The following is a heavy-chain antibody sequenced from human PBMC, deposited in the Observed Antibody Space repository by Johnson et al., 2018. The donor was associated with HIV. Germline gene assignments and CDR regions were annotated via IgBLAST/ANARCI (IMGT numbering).Heavy chain of an antibody. CDR1: GFTFRGSA. CDR2: IRSKPYSYAT. D-gene: IGHD1-26*01. Sequence: LKLSCAASGFTFRGSAMHWVRQASGKGLEWVGRIRSKPYSYATAYAASVTGRFTISRDDSKNSLYLQINSLRAEDTAVYYCAKDARTRWELEPDAFDIWGQGKMVTVS. V-gene: IGHV3-73*01. J-gene: IGHJ3*02. CDR3: AKDARTRWELEPDAFDI.